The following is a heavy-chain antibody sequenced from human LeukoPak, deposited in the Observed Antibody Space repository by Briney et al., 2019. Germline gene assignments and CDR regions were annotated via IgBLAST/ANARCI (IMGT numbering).Heavy chain of an antibody. Sequence: SETLSLTCTVSGGSISGYYWSWIRQPPGKGLEWIGYIYYSVGTNYNPSLKSRVTISIDTSKNQFSLKLSSVTAADMAIYYCARDNGSGYYYDYWGQGTLVTVSS. CDR3: ARDNGSGYYYDY. V-gene: IGHV4-59*01. CDR2: IYYSVGT. CDR1: GGSISGYY. J-gene: IGHJ4*02. D-gene: IGHD3-22*01.